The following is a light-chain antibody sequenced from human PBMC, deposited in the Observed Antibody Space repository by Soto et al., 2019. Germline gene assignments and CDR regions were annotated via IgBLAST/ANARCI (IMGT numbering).Light chain of an antibody. CDR3: QSSGRRRSGSDV. J-gene: IGLJ1*01. Sequence: QSVLTQPPSASGTPGQRVNISCSGSSSNIGSHSVNWYQQLPGAAPKLLIYNNDQRPSGVPDRFSGSKSGTSASLAISGLQSEDEGDYYCQSSGRRRSGSDVFGTGTKVTVL. CDR2: NND. V-gene: IGLV1-44*01. CDR1: SSNIGSHS.